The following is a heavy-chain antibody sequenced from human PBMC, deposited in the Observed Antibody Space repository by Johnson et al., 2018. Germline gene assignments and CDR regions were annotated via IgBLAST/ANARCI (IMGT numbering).Heavy chain of an antibody. V-gene: IGHV3-23*04. CDR3: ARWRGSYDAFDI. Sequence: VQLVESGGGLVQPGRSLRLSCAASGFTFDDYAMHWVRQAPGKGLEWVSAISGSGGSTYYADSVQGRFTISRDNSKNTLYLQRGGLRAGDMAGYYCARWRGSYDAFDIWGQGTRVTVSS. CDR2: ISGSGGST. CDR1: GFTFDDYA. D-gene: IGHD1-26*01. J-gene: IGHJ3*02.